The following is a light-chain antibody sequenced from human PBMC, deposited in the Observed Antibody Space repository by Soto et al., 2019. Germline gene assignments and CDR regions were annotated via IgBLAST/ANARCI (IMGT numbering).Light chain of an antibody. J-gene: IGKJ4*01. Sequence: EVVLTQSPVTLSLSPGERATLSCRASQSFRGLLAWYQQKPGQAPRLLIYDAYNRATGIPPRFSGSGSGTDFTLTISSLEPEDFAVYYCQQRSDWLTFGGGTKVDIK. V-gene: IGKV3-11*01. CDR2: DAY. CDR3: QQRSDWLT. CDR1: QSFRGL.